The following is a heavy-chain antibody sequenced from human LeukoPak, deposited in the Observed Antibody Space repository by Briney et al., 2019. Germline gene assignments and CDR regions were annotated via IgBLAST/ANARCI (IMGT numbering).Heavy chain of an antibody. CDR3: ARVAYCSSSTCRNYFDY. D-gene: IGHD2-2*01. Sequence: GGSLRLSCAASGFAFSSYSMNWVGQAPGKGMEWLSYITSSSSSIFYADSVKGRFTISRDNAKNSLYLQMNSLRDDDTAVYYCARVAYCSSSTCRNYFDYWGQGTLVTVSS. J-gene: IGHJ4*02. CDR2: ITSSSSSI. V-gene: IGHV3-48*02. CDR1: GFAFSSYS.